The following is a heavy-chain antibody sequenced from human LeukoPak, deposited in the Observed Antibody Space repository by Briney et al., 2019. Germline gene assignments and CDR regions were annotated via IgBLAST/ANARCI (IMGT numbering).Heavy chain of an antibody. Sequence: SETLSLTCTVSGGSIRSYYWSWIRQPPGKGLEWIGYIYYSGSTTYNPSLKSRVTISVDKSKNQFSLKLSSMTAADTAVYYCARETYYDILTGYAFDYWGQGTLVTVSS. CDR3: ARETYYDILTGYAFDY. D-gene: IGHD3-9*01. CDR1: GGSIRSYY. J-gene: IGHJ4*02. V-gene: IGHV4-59*12. CDR2: IYYSGST.